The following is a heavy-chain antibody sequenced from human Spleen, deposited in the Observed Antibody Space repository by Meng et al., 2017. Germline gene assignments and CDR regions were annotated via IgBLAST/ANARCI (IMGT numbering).Heavy chain of an antibody. CDR1: GFTFSSYW. CDR2: INTDGSTT. CDR3: ARDEDISAAGKLFGDY. D-gene: IGHD6-13*01. Sequence: GESLKISCVASGFTFSSYWMHWVRQDPGKGLVWVSRINTDGSTTSYADSVKGRFTISRDNAKNTLYLQMNSLRAEDTAVYYCARDEDISAAGKLFGDYWGQGTLVTVSS. V-gene: IGHV3-74*01. J-gene: IGHJ4*02.